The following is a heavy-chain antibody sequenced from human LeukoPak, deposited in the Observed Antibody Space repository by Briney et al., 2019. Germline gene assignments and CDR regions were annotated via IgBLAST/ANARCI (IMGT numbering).Heavy chain of an antibody. D-gene: IGHD3-22*01. CDR2: IYYSGST. Sequence: SETLSLTCTVSGGSISSYYWSWIRQPPGKGLEWIGYIYYSGSTNYNPSLKSRVTISVDTSKNQFSLKLSSVTAADTAVYYCARGRAPITMIVVVITRRMEYYFDYWGQGTLVTVSS. J-gene: IGHJ4*02. V-gene: IGHV4-59*01. CDR1: GGSISSYY. CDR3: ARGRAPITMIVVVITRRMEYYFDY.